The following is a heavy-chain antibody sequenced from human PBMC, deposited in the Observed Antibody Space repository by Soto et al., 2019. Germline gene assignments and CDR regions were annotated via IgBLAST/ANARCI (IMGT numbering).Heavy chain of an antibody. CDR1: GGTFSTHA. CDR3: ASGYCSGGNCYSGMDV. V-gene: IGHV1-69*13. Sequence: GASVKVSCKASGGTFSTHAIIWVRQAPGHGLEWMGGIIPISGTTYYTQKFQGRVTITADEPTSTAFMELRSLKSEDTAVFYCASGYCSGGNCYSGMDVWGQGTMVTVSS. D-gene: IGHD2-15*01. CDR2: IIPISGTT. J-gene: IGHJ6*02.